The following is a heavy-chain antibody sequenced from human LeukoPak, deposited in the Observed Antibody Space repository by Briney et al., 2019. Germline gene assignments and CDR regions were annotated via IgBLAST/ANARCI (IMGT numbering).Heavy chain of an antibody. D-gene: IGHD1-26*01. V-gene: IGHV6-1*01. CDR2: TYYRSKWYN. Sequence: SQTLSLTCAISGDSVSSSSAAWNWIRQSPWRCLEWLGSTYYRSKWYNDYALSVIGRISVDPDTPKNQFSLQLNSVTPEDTAVYYCARGGGYSFDYWGQGTLVTVSS. CDR3: ARGGGYSFDY. CDR1: GDSVSSSSAA. J-gene: IGHJ4*02.